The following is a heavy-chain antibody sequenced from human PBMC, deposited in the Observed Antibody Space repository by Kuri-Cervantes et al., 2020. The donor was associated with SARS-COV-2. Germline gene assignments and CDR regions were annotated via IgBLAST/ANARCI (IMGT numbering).Heavy chain of an antibody. J-gene: IGHJ5*02. D-gene: IGHD2-2*01. CDR3: ARLGSYCSSTSCYPNWFDP. Sequence: SETLSLTCTASGGSISTYYWTWIRQPPGKGLEWIGYVYYSGSTNYNPSLKSRVTISVDTSKNQFSLKLSSVTAADTAVYYCARLGSYCSSTSCYPNWFDPWGQGALVTVSS. CDR1: GGSISTYY. V-gene: IGHV4-59*01. CDR2: VYYSGST.